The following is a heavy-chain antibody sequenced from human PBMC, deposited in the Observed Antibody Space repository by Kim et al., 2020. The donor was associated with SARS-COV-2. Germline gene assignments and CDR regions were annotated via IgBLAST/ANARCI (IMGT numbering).Heavy chain of an antibody. V-gene: IGHV4-59*09. Sequence: HALKSRVTISVDTSKNQFSLKRSSVTAADTAVYYCARGREGYTSSWYLDYWGQGTLVTVSS. J-gene: IGHJ4*02. D-gene: IGHD6-13*01. CDR3: ARGREGYTSSWYLDY.